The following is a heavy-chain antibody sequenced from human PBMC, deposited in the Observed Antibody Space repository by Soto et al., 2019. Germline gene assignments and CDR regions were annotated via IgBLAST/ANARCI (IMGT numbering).Heavy chain of an antibody. D-gene: IGHD3-22*01. CDR3: VRDYYDGSASYGFEF. J-gene: IGHJ4*03. V-gene: IGHV1-2*04. CDR2: INPKSGGA. Sequence: GASVKVSCKTSGYTFTSYDINWVRQAPGQGLEWMGWINPKSGGANIAQKFQGWVTLTRDTSISTTYMEVNRLTSNDTAVYYCVRDYYDGSASYGFEFWGQGTPVTVSS. CDR1: GYTFTSYD.